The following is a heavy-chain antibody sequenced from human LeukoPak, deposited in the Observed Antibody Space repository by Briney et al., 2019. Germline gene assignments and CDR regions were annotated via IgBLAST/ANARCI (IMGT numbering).Heavy chain of an antibody. J-gene: IGHJ4*02. Sequence: SVKVSCKASGGTFSSYAISWVRQAPGQGLEWMGRIIPILGIADYAQKFQGRVTITADKSTSTAYMELSSLRSEDTAVYYCARCTYYYDSSGPDYWGQGTLVTVSS. D-gene: IGHD3-22*01. CDR3: ARCTYYYDSSGPDY. CDR1: GGTFSSYA. CDR2: IIPILGIA. V-gene: IGHV1-69*04.